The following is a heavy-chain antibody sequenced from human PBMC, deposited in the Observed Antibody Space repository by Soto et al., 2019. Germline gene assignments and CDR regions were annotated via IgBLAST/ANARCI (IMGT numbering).Heavy chain of an antibody. Sequence: PGGSLRLSCAASGFTFSSYEMNWVRQAPGKGLEWVSYISSSGSTIYYADSVKGRFTISRDNAKNSLYLQMNSLRAEDTAVYYCARARKLYYAFWSGYFNWFDTWGQGTLVTVSS. V-gene: IGHV3-48*03. CDR2: ISSSGSTI. CDR1: GFTFSSYE. D-gene: IGHD3-3*01. CDR3: ARARKLYYAFWSGYFNWFDT. J-gene: IGHJ5*02.